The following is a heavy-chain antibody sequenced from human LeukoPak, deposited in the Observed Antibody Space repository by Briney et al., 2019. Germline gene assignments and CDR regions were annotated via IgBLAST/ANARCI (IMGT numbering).Heavy chain of an antibody. Sequence: PSETLSLTCTVSGGSISSSSYYWGWIRQPPGKGLVWIGSIYYSGSTYYNPSLKSRVTISVDTSKNQFSLKLSSVTAADTAVYYCARLLATYSSGHDYWGQGTLVTVSS. D-gene: IGHD6-19*01. V-gene: IGHV4-39*01. J-gene: IGHJ4*02. CDR2: IYYSGST. CDR3: ARLLATYSSGHDY. CDR1: GGSISSSSYY.